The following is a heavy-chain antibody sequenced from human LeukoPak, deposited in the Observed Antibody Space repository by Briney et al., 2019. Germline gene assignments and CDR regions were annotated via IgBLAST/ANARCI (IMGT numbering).Heavy chain of an antibody. J-gene: IGHJ4*02. Sequence: GGSLRLSCAASGFTFSSYSMNWVRQAPGKGLEWVSSISSGSSYIYYADSVKGRFTISRDNAKNSLYLQMNSLRAEDTAVYYCARSYSSSWYSDYWGQGTLVTVSS. D-gene: IGHD6-13*01. CDR3: ARSYSSSWYSDY. CDR1: GFTFSSYS. V-gene: IGHV3-21*01. CDR2: ISSGSSYI.